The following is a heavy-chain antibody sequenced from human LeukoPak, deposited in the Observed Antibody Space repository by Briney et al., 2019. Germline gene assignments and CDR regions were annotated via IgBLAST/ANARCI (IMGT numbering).Heavy chain of an antibody. D-gene: IGHD1-26*01. J-gene: IGHJ4*02. CDR3: ARVRGSLPGNY. Sequence: SETLSLTCTVSGGSISSYYWSWIRQPPGKGLEWIGYIYYSGSTNYNPSLKSRVTISVDTSKNQFPLKLSSVTAADTAVYYCARVRGSLPGNYWGQGTLVTVSS. CDR1: GGSISSYY. V-gene: IGHV4-59*01. CDR2: IYYSGST.